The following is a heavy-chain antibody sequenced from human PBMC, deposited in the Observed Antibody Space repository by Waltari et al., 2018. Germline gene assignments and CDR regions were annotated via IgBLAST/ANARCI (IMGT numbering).Heavy chain of an antibody. CDR2: INHSGST. D-gene: IGHD3-3*01. CDR3: ARVRRITIFGVVTYYYGMDV. J-gene: IGHJ6*02. CDR1: GGSFSGYY. V-gene: IGHV4-34*01. Sequence: QVQLQQWGAGLLKPSETLSLTCAVYGGSFSGYYWSWIRKPPGKGREWIGEINHSGSTNYNPSLKSRVTISVDTSKNQFSLKLSSVTAADTAVYYCARVRRITIFGVVTYYYGMDVWGQGTTVTVSS.